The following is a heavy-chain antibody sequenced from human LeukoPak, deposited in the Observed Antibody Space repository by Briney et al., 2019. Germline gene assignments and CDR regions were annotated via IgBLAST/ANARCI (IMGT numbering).Heavy chain of an antibody. CDR2: IYYSGST. Sequence: SETLSLTCTVSGGSISSSNYYWSWIRRPPGKGLEWIGYIYYSGSTNYNPSLKSRVTISVDTSKNQFSLKLSFVTAADTAVHYCARRDYYGSGSFDYWGQGTLVTVSS. J-gene: IGHJ4*02. D-gene: IGHD3-10*01. CDR1: GGSISSSNYY. CDR3: ARRDYYGSGSFDY. V-gene: IGHV4-61*01.